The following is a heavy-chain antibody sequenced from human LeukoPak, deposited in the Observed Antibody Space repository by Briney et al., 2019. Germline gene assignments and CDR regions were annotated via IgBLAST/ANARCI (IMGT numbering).Heavy chain of an antibody. D-gene: IGHD4-17*01. V-gene: IGHV4-34*01. Sequence: PSETLSLTCAVYGGSFSGYYWGWIRQPPGRGLEWIGSIYYSGSTYYNPSLKSRVTISVDTSKNQFSLKLSSVTAADTAVYYCARAAYGDYGGYYFDYWGQGTLVTVSS. CDR1: GGSFSGYY. CDR2: IYYSGST. CDR3: ARAAYGDYGGYYFDY. J-gene: IGHJ4*02.